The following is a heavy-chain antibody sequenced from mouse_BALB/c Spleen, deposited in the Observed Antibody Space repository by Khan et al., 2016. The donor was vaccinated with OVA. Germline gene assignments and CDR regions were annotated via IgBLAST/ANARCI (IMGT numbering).Heavy chain of an antibody. CDR1: GFSLTTYG. CDR2: IWAGGST. CDR3: DRDRKYGNYGAMDY. V-gene: IGHV2-9*02. J-gene: IGHJ4*01. Sequence: QVQLKESGPGLVAPSQSLSITCTVSGFSLTTYGVHWVRQPPGKGLEWLGVIWAGGSTNFNSALMSRLSISKDNSKSQVFLKMNSLQTVDTAMYYCDRDRKYGNYGAMDYWGQGTSVTVSS. D-gene: IGHD2-1*01.